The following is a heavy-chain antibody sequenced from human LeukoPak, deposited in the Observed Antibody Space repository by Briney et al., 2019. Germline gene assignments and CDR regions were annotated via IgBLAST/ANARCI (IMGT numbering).Heavy chain of an antibody. CDR2: IYYSGST. V-gene: IGHV4-61*01. Sequence: SDTLSLTCAVSGGSVSSGSYYWSWIRQPPGKGLEWIGYIYYSGSTNYNPSLKSRVTISVDTSKNQFSLKLSSVTAADTAVYYCARTVVGASRENYFDYWGQGTLVTVSS. CDR1: GGSVSSGSYY. D-gene: IGHD1-26*01. CDR3: ARTVVGASRENYFDY. J-gene: IGHJ4*02.